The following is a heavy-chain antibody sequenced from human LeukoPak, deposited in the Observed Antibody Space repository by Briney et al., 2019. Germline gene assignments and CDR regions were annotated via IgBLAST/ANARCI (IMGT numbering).Heavy chain of an antibody. D-gene: IGHD5-24*01. V-gene: IGHV5-51*01. J-gene: IGHJ4*02. CDR2: INPGNSDI. CDR3: ARHLDGYNPSDY. Sequence: KVGESLKISCKGSGYSFSSYWIAWVRQMPGKGLEYMGIINPGNSDIRYSPSFQGQVTISADKSISTAYLEWSSLKASDTAMYYCARHLDGYNPSDYWGQGTPVTVSS. CDR1: GYSFSSYW.